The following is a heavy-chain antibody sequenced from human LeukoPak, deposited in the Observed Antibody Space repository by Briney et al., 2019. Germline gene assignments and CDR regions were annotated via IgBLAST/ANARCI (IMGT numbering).Heavy chain of an antibody. CDR2: IKQDGSEK. CDR3: ARDFTMITFGGVIAAYYFDY. CDR1: GFTFSSYW. V-gene: IGHV3-7*01. D-gene: IGHD3-16*02. Sequence: PGGSLRLSCAASGFTFSSYWMSWVRQAPGKGLEWVANIKQDGSEKYYVDSVKGRFTISRDNAKNSLYLQMNSLRAEDTAVYYCARDFTMITFGGVIAAYYFDYWGQGTLVTVSS. J-gene: IGHJ4*02.